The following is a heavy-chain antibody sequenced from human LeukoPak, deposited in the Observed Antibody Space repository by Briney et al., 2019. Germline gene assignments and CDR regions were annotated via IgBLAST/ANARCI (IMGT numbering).Heavy chain of an antibody. J-gene: IGHJ4*02. CDR1: GYTFIGYY. CDR2: INPTGGGT. Sequence: ASVKVSCKASGYTFIGYYVHWVRQAPGLGLEWMGIINPTGGGTTYAQKFQGRLTMTRDMSTSTVYMELSSLRSEDTAVYYCARSEFGDYHFDYWGQGTLVTVSS. D-gene: IGHD4-17*01. CDR3: ARSEFGDYHFDY. V-gene: IGHV1-46*01.